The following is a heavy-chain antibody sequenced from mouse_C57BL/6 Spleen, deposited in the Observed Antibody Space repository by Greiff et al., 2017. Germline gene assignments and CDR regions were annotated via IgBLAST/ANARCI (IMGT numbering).Heavy chain of an antibody. Sequence: QVQLQQSGPELVKPGASVKISCKASGYAFPSYPINWVKQRPGKGLEWIGRIYPGNGDTKYNGKFKGKATLTADKSSCSVDVQLSSRTSEDSAVYCCARWFGYCDVWGTGTTVTVSS. CDR1: GYAFPSYP. J-gene: IGHJ1*03. D-gene: IGHD2-2*01. CDR2: IYPGNGDT. CDR3: ARWFGYCDV. V-gene: IGHV1-82*01.